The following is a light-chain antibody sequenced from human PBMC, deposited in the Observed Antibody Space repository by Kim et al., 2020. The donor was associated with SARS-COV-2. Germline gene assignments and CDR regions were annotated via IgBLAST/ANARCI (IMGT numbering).Light chain of an antibody. CDR1: QSISSS. V-gene: IGKV1-39*01. J-gene: IGKJ5*01. CDR3: QQSYSIPFT. Sequence: DIQMTQSPSSLSASVGDRVTITCRASQSISSSLNWYQQKPGKAPKLLIYAASSLQSGVPLRFSGSGSGTDFTLTISSLQPEDFATYYCQQSYSIPFTFGQGTRVEIK. CDR2: AAS.